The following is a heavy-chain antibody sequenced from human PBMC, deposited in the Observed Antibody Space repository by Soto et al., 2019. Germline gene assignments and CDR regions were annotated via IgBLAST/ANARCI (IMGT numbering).Heavy chain of an antibody. D-gene: IGHD5-12*01. V-gene: IGHV1-69*01. Sequence: QVQLVQSGAEVKKSGSSVKVSCKASGGTFSSYAISWVRQAPGQGLEWMGGIIPIFGSVKYAQKFQGRVTITADESTSTAYMELSSLRSDDTAVYFCARVATVVIFNQGHDYGMDVWGQGTKVTVSS. CDR1: GGTFSSYA. J-gene: IGHJ6*02. CDR3: ARVATVVIFNQGHDYGMDV. CDR2: IIPIFGSV.